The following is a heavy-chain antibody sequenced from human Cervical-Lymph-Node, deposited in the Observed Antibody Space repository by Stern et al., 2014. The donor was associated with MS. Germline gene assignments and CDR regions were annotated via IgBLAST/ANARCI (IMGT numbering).Heavy chain of an antibody. D-gene: IGHD6-6*01. CDR2: IYHRGST. V-gene: IGHV4-4*02. CDR3: AREGYSSSYDAFDI. Sequence: VHLVKSGPGLVKPSGTLSLTCAVSGGSISSSNWWSWVRQPPGKGLEWIGGIYHRGSTNYTPSLKSRVPISVDKSKTQFSLKLSSVTAADTAVYYCAREGYSSSYDAFDIWGQGTMVTVSS. CDR1: GGSISSSNW. J-gene: IGHJ3*02.